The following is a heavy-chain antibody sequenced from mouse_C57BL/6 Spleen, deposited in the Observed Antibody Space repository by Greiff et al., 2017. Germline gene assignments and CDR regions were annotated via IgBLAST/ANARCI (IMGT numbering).Heavy chain of an antibody. CDR2: ISSGSSTI. CDR1: GFTFSDYG. V-gene: IGHV5-17*01. J-gene: IGHJ1*03. CDR3: ARGDFEV. Sequence: EVKLVESGGGLVKPGGSLKLSCAASGFTFSDYGMHWVRQAPEKGLEWVAYISSGSSTIYYADTVKGRFTISRDNAKNTPFLQLTSLRSEDTAMYYCARGDFEVWGTGTTVTVAS.